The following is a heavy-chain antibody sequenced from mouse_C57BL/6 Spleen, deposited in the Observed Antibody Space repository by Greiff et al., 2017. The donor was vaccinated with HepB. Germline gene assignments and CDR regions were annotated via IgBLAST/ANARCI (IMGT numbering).Heavy chain of an antibody. J-gene: IGHJ2*01. CDR2: ISSGSSTI. D-gene: IGHD2-5*01. V-gene: IGHV5-17*01. Sequence: DVQLVESGGGLVKPGGSLKLSCAASGFTFSDYGMHWVRQAPEKGLEWVAYISSGSSTIYYADTVKGRFTISRDNAKNTLCLQMTSLRSEDTAMYYCARNSNYFDYWGQGTTRTVSS. CDR1: GFTFSDYG. CDR3: ARNSNYFDY.